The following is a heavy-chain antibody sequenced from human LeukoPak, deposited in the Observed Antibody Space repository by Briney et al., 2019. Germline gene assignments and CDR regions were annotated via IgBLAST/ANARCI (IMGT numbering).Heavy chain of an antibody. Sequence: GGSLRLSCTASGFTFSDYYMSWIRQAPGKGLEWVSYISSSGSTIFYADSAKGRFTISRDNAKNSLYLEMNSLRAEDTAIYYCAGAGIQLRFNDAFDIWGQGTMVTVSS. D-gene: IGHD5-18*01. J-gene: IGHJ3*02. CDR1: GFTFSDYY. CDR3: AGAGIQLRFNDAFDI. V-gene: IGHV3-11*01. CDR2: ISSSGSTI.